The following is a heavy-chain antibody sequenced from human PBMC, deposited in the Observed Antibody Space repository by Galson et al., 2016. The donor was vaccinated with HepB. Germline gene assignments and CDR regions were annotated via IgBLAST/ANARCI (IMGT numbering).Heavy chain of an antibody. CDR2: IYYTGTT. CDR1: GGSVNSGTYY. V-gene: IGHV4-61*03. D-gene: IGHD3-10*01. CDR3: ARQDRPEFSFSPDY. Sequence: SETLSLTCIVSGGSVNSGTYYWTWIRQPPGKGLECIGYIYYTGTTYYNPSLRRRISISVDTSKNHFSLKLRSVTAADTAVHSCARQDRPEFSFSPDYWGRGRLVTVAS. J-gene: IGHJ4*02.